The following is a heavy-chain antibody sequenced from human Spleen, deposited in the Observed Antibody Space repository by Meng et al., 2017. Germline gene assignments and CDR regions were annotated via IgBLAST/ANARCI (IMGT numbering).Heavy chain of an antibody. D-gene: IGHD1-14*01. CDR1: GGSISSSNW. V-gene: IGHV4-4*02. CDR3: ASGPRGPDQMYYFDY. J-gene: IGHJ4*02. CDR2: IYHSGST. Sequence: QVQLQESGPGLVKPSQTLSLPCAVSGGSISSSNWWSWVRQPPGKGLEWIGEIYHSGSTNYNPSLKSRVTISVDKSKNQFSLKLSSVTAADTAVYYCASGPRGPDQMYYFDYWGQGTLVTVSS.